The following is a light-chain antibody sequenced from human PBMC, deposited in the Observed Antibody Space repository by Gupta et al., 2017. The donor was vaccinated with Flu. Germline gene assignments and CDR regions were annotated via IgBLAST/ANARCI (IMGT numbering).Light chain of an antibody. CDR2: DAS. J-gene: IGKJ2*03. Sequence: EVVLTQSPATLSLSPGERATLSCRASQSVASSLVWYQQKPGQPPRVLIYDASYRATGVPARFSGSGSETDFTLSISSLEPEDSAVYYCQQRSTWYSFGQGTKLEIK. CDR3: QQRSTWYS. CDR1: QSVASS. V-gene: IGKV3-11*01.